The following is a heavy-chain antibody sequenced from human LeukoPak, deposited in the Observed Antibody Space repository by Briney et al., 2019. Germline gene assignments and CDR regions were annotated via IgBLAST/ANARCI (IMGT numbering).Heavy chain of an antibody. CDR2: ISSSGSTI. V-gene: IGHV3-48*03. CDR3: ARDYSGVWDFDI. D-gene: IGHD2-8*01. Sequence: GGSLRLSCAASGFTFSSYEMNWVRQAPGKGMERVSYISSSGSTIYYADSVKGRFTISRDNAKNSLYLQMNSLRAEDTAVYYCARDYSGVWDFDIWGQGTMVTVSS. J-gene: IGHJ3*02. CDR1: GFTFSSYE.